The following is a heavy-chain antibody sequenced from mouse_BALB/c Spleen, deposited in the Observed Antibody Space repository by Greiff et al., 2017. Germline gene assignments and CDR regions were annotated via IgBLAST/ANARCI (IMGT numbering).Heavy chain of an antibody. D-gene: IGHD1-1*01. CDR2: ILPGSGST. CDR3: ARCYYYGSSYGYFDY. J-gene: IGHJ2*01. CDR1: GYTFSSYW. Sequence: LVESGAELMKPGASVKISCKATGYTFSSYWIEWVKQRPGHGLEWIGEILPGSGSTNYNEKFKGKATFTADTSSNTAYMQLSSLTSEDSAVYYCARCYYYGSSYGYFDYWGQGTTLTVSS. V-gene: IGHV1-9*01.